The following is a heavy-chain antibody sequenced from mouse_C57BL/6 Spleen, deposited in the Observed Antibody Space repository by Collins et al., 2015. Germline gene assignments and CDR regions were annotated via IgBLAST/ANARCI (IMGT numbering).Heavy chain of an antibody. Sequence: QVQLQQPGAELVRPGSSVKLSCKASGYTFTSYWMHWVKQRPIQGLEWIGNIDPSDSETHYNQKFKDKATLTVDKSSSTAYMQLSSLTSEDSAAYYCARSGTSGYWYLDVWGTGTTVTVSS. CDR3: ARSGTSGYWYLDV. CDR1: GYTFTSYW. D-gene: IGHD3-1*01. V-gene: IGHV1-52*01. J-gene: IGHJ1*03. CDR2: IDPSDSET.